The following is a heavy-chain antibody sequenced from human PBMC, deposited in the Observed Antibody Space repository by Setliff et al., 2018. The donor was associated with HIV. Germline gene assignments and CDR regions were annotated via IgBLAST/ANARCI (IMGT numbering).Heavy chain of an antibody. CDR3: VRDGASGYLSN. D-gene: IGHD5-12*01. CDR2: INPMFGTA. J-gene: IGHJ4*02. CDR1: GGTFRSFG. V-gene: IGHV1-69*13. Sequence: SVKVSCKASGGTFRSFGISWVRQAPGKGLEWVGGINPMFGTANYAQKYLGRVTIRADESTITAHLELSSLTYEDTAVFYCVRDGASGYLSNWGQGTPVTVPQ.